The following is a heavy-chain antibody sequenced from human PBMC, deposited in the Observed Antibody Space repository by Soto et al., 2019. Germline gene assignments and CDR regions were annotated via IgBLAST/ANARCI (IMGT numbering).Heavy chain of an antibody. V-gene: IGHV1-18*01. J-gene: IGHJ4*02. D-gene: IGHD2-15*01. CDR3: ARDFGGGSPTYFDY. CDR2: ISAYNGNT. CDR1: GYTFTSYG. Sequence: VASVKVSCKASGYTFTSYGISWVRQAPGQGLEWMGWISAYNGNTNYAQKLQGRVTMTTDTSTSTAYMALRSLRSDDTAVYYCARDFGGGSPTYFDYWGQGTLVTVSS.